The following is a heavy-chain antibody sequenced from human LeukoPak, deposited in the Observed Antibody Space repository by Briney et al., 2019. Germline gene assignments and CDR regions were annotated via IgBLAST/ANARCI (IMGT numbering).Heavy chain of an antibody. CDR2: ISYDGSNK. Sequence: GGSLRLSRAASGFTFSSYGMHWVRQAPGKGLEWVAVISYDGSNKYYADSVKGRFTISRDNSKNTLYLQMNSLRAEDTAVYYCVPQRNFDYWGQGTLVTVSS. CDR3: VPQRNFDY. CDR1: GFTFSSYG. J-gene: IGHJ4*02. V-gene: IGHV3-30*03.